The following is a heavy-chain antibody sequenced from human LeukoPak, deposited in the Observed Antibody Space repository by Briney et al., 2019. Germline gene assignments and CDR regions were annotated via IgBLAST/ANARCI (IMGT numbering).Heavy chain of an antibody. Sequence: GGSLRLSCAASGFTFSSYAMHWVRQAPGKGLEWVAVISYDGSNKYYADSVKGRFTIPRDNSKNTLYLQMNSLRAEDTAVYYCARADSVWFDPWGQGTLVTVSS. V-gene: IGHV3-30-3*01. CDR1: GFTFSSYA. CDR2: ISYDGSNK. CDR3: ARADSVWFDP. D-gene: IGHD3-22*01. J-gene: IGHJ5*02.